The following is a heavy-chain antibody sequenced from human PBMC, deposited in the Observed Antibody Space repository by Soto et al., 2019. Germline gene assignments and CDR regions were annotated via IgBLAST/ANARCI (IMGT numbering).Heavy chain of an antibody. V-gene: IGHV1-18*01. D-gene: IGHD2-15*01. CDR2: ISTYNGNT. CDR3: AGGGACCSGRSCSPRTTMVPDY. Sequence: QVQLVQSGAEVKKPGASVTVSCKTSGYTFTSYAINWVRQAPGQGREWMGWISTYNGNTIYAQMLQGRVTMTTDTSTNTAYMELRSLRSDDTAVYYCAGGGACCSGRSCSPRTTMVPDYWGQGTLVTVSS. J-gene: IGHJ4*02. CDR1: GYTFTSYA.